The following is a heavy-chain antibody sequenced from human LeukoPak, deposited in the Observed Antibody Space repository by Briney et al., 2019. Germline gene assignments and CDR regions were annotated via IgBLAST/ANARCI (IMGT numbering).Heavy chain of an antibody. J-gene: IGHJ6*03. CDR1: GYTFTSYG. D-gene: IGHD2-15*01. Sequence: GASVRVSCKASGYTFTSYGINWVRQAPGQGLEWMGGIIPIFDTANYAQKFQGRVTITADESTSTAYMEPSSLRSDDTAVYYCARDGVVAAMSYYYYYYMDVWGKGTTVTISS. V-gene: IGHV1-69*13. CDR3: ARDGVVAAMSYYYYYYMDV. CDR2: IIPIFDTA.